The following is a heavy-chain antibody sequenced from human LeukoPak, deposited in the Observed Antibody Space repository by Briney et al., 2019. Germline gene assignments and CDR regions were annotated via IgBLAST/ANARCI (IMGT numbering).Heavy chain of an antibody. V-gene: IGHV3-30-3*01. CDR2: ISYDGSNK. J-gene: IGHJ4*02. CDR1: GFTFSSYA. Sequence: GGSLRLSCAASGFTFSSYAMHWVSQAPGKGLEWVAVISYDGSNKYYADSVKGRFTISRDNSKNTLYLQMNSLRAEDTAVYYCARDGYGDYGGYWGQGTLVTVSS. CDR3: ARDGYGDYGGY. D-gene: IGHD4-17*01.